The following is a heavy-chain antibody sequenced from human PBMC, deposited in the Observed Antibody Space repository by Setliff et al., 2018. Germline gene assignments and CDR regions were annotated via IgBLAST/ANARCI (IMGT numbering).Heavy chain of an antibody. CDR2: ISAYTGRA. V-gene: IGHV4-30-4*01. J-gene: IGHJ3*02. Sequence: PSETLSLTCTVSGGSIRSGNDLWSWLRQSPGKGLEWIAYISAYTGRAYYNPSLQSRAALSADTSKSQFSLRLTSVTAADMAVYYCAREVIDPVSSDAFDIWGQGRMVTVS. CDR1: GGSIRSGNDL. D-gene: IGHD4-4*01. CDR3: AREVIDPVSSDAFDI.